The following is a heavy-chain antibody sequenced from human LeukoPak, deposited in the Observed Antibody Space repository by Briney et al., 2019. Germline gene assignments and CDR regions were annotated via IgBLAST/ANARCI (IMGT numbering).Heavy chain of an antibody. J-gene: IGHJ5*02. V-gene: IGHV4-59*01. CDR2: IYYSGST. Sequence: PSETLSLTCTVSGGSISSYYWSWIRQPPGKGLEWIGYIYYSGSTNYNPSLKSRVTISVDTSKNQFSLKLSSVTAADTAVYYCARSYSSSWYLTCGQGTLVTVSS. CDR1: GGSISSYY. CDR3: ARSYSSSWYLT. D-gene: IGHD6-13*01.